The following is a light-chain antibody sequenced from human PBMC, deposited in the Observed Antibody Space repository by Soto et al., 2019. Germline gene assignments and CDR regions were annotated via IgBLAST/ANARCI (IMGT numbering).Light chain of an antibody. CDR2: DVS. J-gene: IGLJ1*01. CDR3: CSYAGSHYV. V-gene: IGLV2-11*01. CDR1: SSDVGGYNY. Sequence: QSALTQPRSVSGSPGQSVTISCTGTSSDVGGYNYVSWYQQHPGKAPKLMIYDVSKRPSGVPDRFSGSKSGNTASLTISGLPAEDEADYYCCSYAGSHYVFGTGTKLTVL.